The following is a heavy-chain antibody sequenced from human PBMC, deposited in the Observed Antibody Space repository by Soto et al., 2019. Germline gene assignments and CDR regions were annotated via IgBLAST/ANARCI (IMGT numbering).Heavy chain of an antibody. CDR2: ISGGGDAA. D-gene: IGHD7-27*01. Sequence: EVQVLETGGGLVQPGGSLRLSCAGSGFTFINYAINCVRPAPGKGLEWVSSISGGGDAAFFPDSVRGRFTISRDNSKNTVTLQMNSLGVDDTAVYYCARKILGSTTRPNYWYFDLWGRGTLVTVSS. CDR1: GFTFINYA. CDR3: ARKILGSTTRPNYWYFDL. V-gene: IGHV3-23*01. J-gene: IGHJ2*01.